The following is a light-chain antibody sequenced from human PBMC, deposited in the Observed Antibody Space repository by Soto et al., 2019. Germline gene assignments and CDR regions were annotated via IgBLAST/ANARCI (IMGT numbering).Light chain of an antibody. J-gene: IGLJ1*01. Sequence: QSLLTQPASVSVSPGQSITFCCTGTSSDVGGYNLVSWYQQHPGKAPKVIISEGSKRPSGVSSRFSGSKSGNTASLTISELQAEEEADYYCCSYAGYTNFVFGSGTKVTVL. V-gene: IGLV2-23*03. CDR3: CSYAGYTNFV. CDR1: SSDVGGYNL. CDR2: EGS.